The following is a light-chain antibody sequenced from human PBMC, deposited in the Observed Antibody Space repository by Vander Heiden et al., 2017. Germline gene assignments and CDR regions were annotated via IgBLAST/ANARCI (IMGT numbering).Light chain of an antibody. CDR3: QQYKNWPPYT. J-gene: IGKJ2*01. V-gene: IGKV3-15*01. CDR1: QSVSSN. CDR2: GAS. Sequence: EIVMTQSPATLSVSPGERATLSCRASQSVSSNLAWYQQKPGQAPRLLIYGASTRATGITARFSGSGYGTEFTLTISSRQSEDFAVYYCQQYKNWPPYTFGQGTKLEIK.